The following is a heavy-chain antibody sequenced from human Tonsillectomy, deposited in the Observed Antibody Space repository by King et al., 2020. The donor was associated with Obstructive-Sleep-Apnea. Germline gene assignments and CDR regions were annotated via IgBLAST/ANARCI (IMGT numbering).Heavy chain of an antibody. CDR2: IYHSGST. D-gene: IGHD2-2*01. CDR3: VSDSSTSLHDAFDI. J-gene: IGHJ3*02. Sequence: QLQESGSGLVKPSQTLSLTCAVSGGSISSGGYSWSWIRQPPGKGLEWIGYIYHSGSTYYNPSLKSRVTISVDRSKNQFSLKLNSVTAADTAVYYCVSDSSTSLHDAFDIWGQGTMVTVSS. V-gene: IGHV4-30-2*01. CDR1: GGSISSGGYS.